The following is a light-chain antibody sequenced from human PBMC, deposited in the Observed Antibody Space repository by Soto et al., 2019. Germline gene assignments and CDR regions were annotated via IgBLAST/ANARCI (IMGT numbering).Light chain of an antibody. CDR1: STDVGGYNY. CDR3: CSYAGSYTFAL. Sequence: QSALTQPRSVSGSPGQSVTISCTGTSTDVGGYNYVSWYQQHPGKAPQLMIYDVTKRPSGVPDRFSGSKSGNMASLTISGLQAEDEADYYCCSYAGSYTFALFGGGTKLTVL. CDR2: DVT. V-gene: IGLV2-11*01. J-gene: IGLJ2*01.